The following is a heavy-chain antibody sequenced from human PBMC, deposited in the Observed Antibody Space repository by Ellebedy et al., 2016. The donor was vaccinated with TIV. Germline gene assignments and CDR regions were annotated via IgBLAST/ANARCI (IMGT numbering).Heavy chain of an antibody. Sequence: SETLSLTXTVSGGSISSYYWSWIRQPPGKGLEWIGYIYYSGSTNYNPSLKSRVTISVDTSKNQFSLQLNSVTPEDTAVYYCARGVDGITPNGMDVWGQGTTVTVSS. J-gene: IGHJ6*02. CDR2: IYYSGST. D-gene: IGHD4-23*01. CDR3: ARGVDGITPNGMDV. V-gene: IGHV4-59*12. CDR1: GGSISSYY.